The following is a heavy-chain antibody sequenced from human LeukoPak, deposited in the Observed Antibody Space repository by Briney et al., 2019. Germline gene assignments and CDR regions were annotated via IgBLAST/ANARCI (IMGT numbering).Heavy chain of an antibody. CDR2: ISAYNGNT. CDR1: GYTFTSYG. D-gene: IGHD2-2*01. V-gene: IGHV1-18*01. CDR3: ARGTPAAMRNYYYYYGMDV. J-gene: IGHJ6*02. Sequence: ASVKVSCKASGYTFTSYGISWVRQAPGQGLEWMGWISAYNGNTNYAQKLQGGVTMTTDTSTSTAYMELRSLRSDDTAVYYCARGTPAAMRNYYYYYGMDVWGQGTTVTVSS.